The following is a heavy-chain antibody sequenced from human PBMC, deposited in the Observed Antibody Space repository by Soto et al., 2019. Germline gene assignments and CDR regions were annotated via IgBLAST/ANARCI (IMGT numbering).Heavy chain of an antibody. Sequence: QVQLLPSGAEMKKPGATVKVSCKASGYNFHPYYMHWVRQAPGQGLEWMGWINVITGGTNSAKKFQGRFIMTRDTSINTAYMELTSRILDDTAVYYCARVAIFGVTTPPDYWGQGTLVAVSS. D-gene: IGHD3-3*01. V-gene: IGHV1-2*02. CDR2: INVITGGT. J-gene: IGHJ4*02. CDR3: ARVAIFGVTTPPDY. CDR1: GYNFHPYY.